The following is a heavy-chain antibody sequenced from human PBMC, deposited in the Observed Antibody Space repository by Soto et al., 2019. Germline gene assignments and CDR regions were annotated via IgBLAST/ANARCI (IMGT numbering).Heavy chain of an antibody. D-gene: IGHD6-6*01. CDR1: GGSISSSSYY. CDR3: ARPAGERWQLVRSEHAFDI. V-gene: IGHV4-39*01. Sequence: SETLSLTCTVSGGSISSSSYYWGWIRQPPGKGLEWIGSIYYSGSTYYNPSLKSRVTISVDTSKNQFSLKLSSVTAADTAVYYCARPAGERWQLVRSEHAFDIWGQGTMVTVSS. J-gene: IGHJ3*02. CDR2: IYYSGST.